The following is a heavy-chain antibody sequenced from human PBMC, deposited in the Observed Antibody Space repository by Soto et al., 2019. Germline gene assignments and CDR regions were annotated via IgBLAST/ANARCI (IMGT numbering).Heavy chain of an antibody. Sequence: QVQLVESGGGVVQPGRSLRLSCAASGFTFSSYGMHWVRQAPGKGLEWVAVISYDGSNKYYADSVKGRFTISRDNSKNTLYLQMNSLRAEDTAVYYCAKGGIYYYGMDVWGQGTTVTVSS. D-gene: IGHD2-15*01. J-gene: IGHJ6*02. CDR1: GFTFSSYG. V-gene: IGHV3-30*18. CDR2: ISYDGSNK. CDR3: AKGGIYYYGMDV.